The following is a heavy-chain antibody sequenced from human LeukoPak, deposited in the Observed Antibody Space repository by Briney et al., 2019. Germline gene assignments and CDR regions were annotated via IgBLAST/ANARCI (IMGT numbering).Heavy chain of an antibody. V-gene: IGHV1-69*05. CDR1: GGTFSSYA. Sequence: GASVKVSCKASGGTFSSYAIGWVRQAPGQGLEWMGRIIPIFGTANYAQKFQGRVTITTDESTSTAYMELSSLRSEDTAVYYCARDTPNEMATITFDYWGQGTLVTVSS. J-gene: IGHJ4*02. CDR2: IIPIFGTA. CDR3: ARDTPNEMATITFDY. D-gene: IGHD5-24*01.